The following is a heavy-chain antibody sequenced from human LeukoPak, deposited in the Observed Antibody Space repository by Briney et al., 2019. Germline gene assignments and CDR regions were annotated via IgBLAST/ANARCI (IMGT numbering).Heavy chain of an antibody. CDR3: ARDWFHAIDY. CDR1: GFTLSNYG. Sequence: GGTLRLSCAGSGFTLSNYGMSWVRQAPGKGLEWVSSISGSGFNTFYSDSVKGRFTISRDNPKNTLYLQMNSLRDEDTAVYYCARDWFHAIDYWGQGTLVTVSS. D-gene: IGHD2/OR15-2a*01. J-gene: IGHJ4*02. CDR2: ISGSGFNT. V-gene: IGHV3-23*01.